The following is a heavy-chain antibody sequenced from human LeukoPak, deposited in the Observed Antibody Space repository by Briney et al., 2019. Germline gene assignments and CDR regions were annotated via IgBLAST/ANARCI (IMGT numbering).Heavy chain of an antibody. V-gene: IGHV2-5*02. CDR2: IYWDDDK. CDR1: GFSLSTSGVG. Sequence: SGPTLVKPTQTLTLTCTFSGFSLSTSGVGVGWIRQPPGKALEWLALIYWDDDKRYSPSLKSRLTITKDTSKNQVVLTMTNMDPVDTATYYCARIIVVVVAATMWFDPWGQGTLVTVSS. D-gene: IGHD2-15*01. J-gene: IGHJ5*02. CDR3: ARIIVVVVAATMWFDP.